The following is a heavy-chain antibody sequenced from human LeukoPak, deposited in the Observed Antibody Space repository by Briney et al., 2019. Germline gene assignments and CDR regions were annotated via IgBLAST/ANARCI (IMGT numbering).Heavy chain of an antibody. Sequence: SVKVSCKASGYTFTSYGISWVRQAPGQGLEWMGGIIPIFGTANYARKFQGRVTITTDESTSTAYMELSSLRSEDTAVYYCARGGWRLRYYYYYMDVWGKGTTVTVSS. CDR3: ARGGWRLRYYYYYMDV. CDR1: GYTFTSYG. J-gene: IGHJ6*03. CDR2: IIPIFGTA. D-gene: IGHD4-17*01. V-gene: IGHV1-69*05.